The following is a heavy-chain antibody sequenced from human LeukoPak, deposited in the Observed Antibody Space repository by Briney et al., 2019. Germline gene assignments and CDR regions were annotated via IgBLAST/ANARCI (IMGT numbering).Heavy chain of an antibody. CDR2: ISSSGSTI. CDR1: GFTFSSYE. Sequence: GGSLRLSCAASGFTFSSYEMNWVRQAPGKGLEWVSYISSSGSTIYYADSVKGRFTISRDNAKNSLYLQMNSLRAEDTAVYYCARDPYYGDYVVWGQGTLVTVSS. D-gene: IGHD4-17*01. J-gene: IGHJ4*02. CDR3: ARDPYYGDYVV. V-gene: IGHV3-48*03.